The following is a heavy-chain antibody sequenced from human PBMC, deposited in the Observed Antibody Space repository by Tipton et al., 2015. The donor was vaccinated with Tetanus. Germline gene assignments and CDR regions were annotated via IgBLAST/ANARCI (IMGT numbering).Heavy chain of an antibody. V-gene: IGHV4-31*03. CDR1: GDSISRGGYF. CDR2: IYYSGST. D-gene: IGHD1-1*01. Sequence: TLSLTCTVSGDSISRGGYFWNWIRQRPGEGPEWIGYIYYSGSTYYNPSLKSRVSMSIDTSGNRFSLGLTSVTAADTALYYCARASHFQWERVRPDYWGQGLRVPVSS. CDR3: ARASHFQWERVRPDY. J-gene: IGHJ4*02.